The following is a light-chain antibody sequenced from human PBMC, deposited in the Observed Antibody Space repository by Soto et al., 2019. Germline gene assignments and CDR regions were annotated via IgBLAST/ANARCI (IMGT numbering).Light chain of an antibody. J-gene: IGLJ1*01. CDR1: TSKLVSYY. Sequence: QSGLTEPPSASGAPGQRVNISFSCSTSKLVSYYVYWKQQLPGTAPKLLNYSNHQRPSGVPDRFSGSKAGTSASLAISGLRAGDEADYDCAAWDDSLSGYKFVFGTGTKVTGL. CDR3: AAWDDSLSGYKFV. V-gene: IGLV1-47*02. CDR2: SNH.